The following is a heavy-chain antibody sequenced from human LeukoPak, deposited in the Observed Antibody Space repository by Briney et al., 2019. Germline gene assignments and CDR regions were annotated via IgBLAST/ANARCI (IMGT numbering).Heavy chain of an antibody. CDR1: GLTLSTYA. V-gene: IGHV1-69*05. CDR2: IIPMFGSA. D-gene: IGHD6-6*01. Sequence: SVKVSCKASGLTLSTYAISWVRQAPGQGLEWMGGIIPMFGSAHYAQKFQDRVTITTDESTTIAYMELSSLRSGDTAVYYCASSPRIVGRLDYYYYMDVWGKGTTVTVSS. J-gene: IGHJ6*03. CDR3: ASSPRIVGRLDYYYYMDV.